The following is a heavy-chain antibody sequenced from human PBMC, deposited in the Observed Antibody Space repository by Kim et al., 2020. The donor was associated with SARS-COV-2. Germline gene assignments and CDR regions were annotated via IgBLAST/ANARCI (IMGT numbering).Heavy chain of an antibody. CDR3: AHRGYSGSYGDAFDI. D-gene: IGHD1-26*01. CDR1: GFSLSTSGVG. CDR2: IYWDDDK. Sequence: SGPTLVKPTQTLTLTCTFSGFSLSTSGVGVGWIRQPPGKALEWLALIYWDDDKRYSPSLKSRLTIPKDTSKNQVVLTMTNMDPVDTATYYCAHRGYSGSYGDAFDIWGQGTMVTVSS. J-gene: IGHJ3*02. V-gene: IGHV2-5*02.